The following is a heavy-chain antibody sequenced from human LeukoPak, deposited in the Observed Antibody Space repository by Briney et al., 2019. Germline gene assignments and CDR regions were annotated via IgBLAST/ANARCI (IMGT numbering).Heavy chain of an antibody. D-gene: IGHD6-13*01. Sequence: GGSLRLSCAASGFTFSSYRMNWVRQAPGKGLEWVSHISSSSSYIYYADSVNGRFTISRDNAKNSLYQQMNSLRAEDTAVDYCARAGSSSLCYWGQGTLVTVSS. CDR3: ARAGSSSLCY. CDR1: GFTFSSYR. J-gene: IGHJ4*02. V-gene: IGHV3-21*01. CDR2: ISSSSSYI.